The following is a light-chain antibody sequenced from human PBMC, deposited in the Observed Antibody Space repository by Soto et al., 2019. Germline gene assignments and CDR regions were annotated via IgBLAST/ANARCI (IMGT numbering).Light chain of an antibody. V-gene: IGLV1-51*01. CDR3: GSWDCSLSAYV. J-gene: IGLJ1*01. CDR2: DDN. CDR1: SANIGGNS. Sequence: QSVMTQPPSVSAAPGQKVTISCSGSSANIGGNSVSWYQQLQGTAPKLLIYDDNKRTSGIPDRFSGSKSVTAATLGITGFQTGDEADYYCGSWDCSLSAYVFGTGTKLTVL.